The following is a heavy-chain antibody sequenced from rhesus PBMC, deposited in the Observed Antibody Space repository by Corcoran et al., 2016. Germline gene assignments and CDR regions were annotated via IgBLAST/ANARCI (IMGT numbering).Heavy chain of an antibody. V-gene: IGHV3-32*01. CDR1: GFTSGNSD. Sequence: VQPGGSLRLSCAAPGFTSGNSDLIWIRQAPGKGLEWVSYISSGGSIYYSDSVKGRFTISRDNAKNSLSLQMNSLKTEDTAVYYCTRSLSGYSYGYFDYWGQGVLVTVSS. D-gene: IGHD5-24*01. CDR2: ISSGGSI. J-gene: IGHJ4*01. CDR3: TRSLSGYSYGYFDY.